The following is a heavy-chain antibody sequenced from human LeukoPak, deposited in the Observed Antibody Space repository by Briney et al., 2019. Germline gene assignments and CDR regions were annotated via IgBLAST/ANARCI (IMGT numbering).Heavy chain of an antibody. D-gene: IGHD3-22*01. CDR3: ARELTPYYYDSSGYYYGGRAGWFDP. V-gene: IGHV1-46*01. Sequence: ASVKVSCTASGYTFTSYYMHWVRQAPGQGLEWMGIINPSGGSTSYAQKFQGRVTMTRDTSTSTVYMELSSLRSEDTAVYYCARELTPYYYDSSGYYYGGRAGWFDPWGQGTLVTVSS. CDR1: GYTFTSYY. J-gene: IGHJ5*02. CDR2: INPSGGST.